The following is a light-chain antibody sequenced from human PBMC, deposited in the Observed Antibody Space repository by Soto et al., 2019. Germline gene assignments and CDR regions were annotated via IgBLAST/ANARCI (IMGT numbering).Light chain of an antibody. CDR2: DVS. CDR1: SSDVGGYNF. V-gene: IGLV2-11*01. J-gene: IGLJ1*01. Sequence: QSALKQPRSVSGSPGQSVTISCTGTSSDVGGYNFVSWYQQYPGKAPKLIIYDVSGRPSGVPDRFSGSKSGNTASLTISGLQAEDEADYYCCSYAGSFIFVFGTGTKLTVL. CDR3: CSYAGSFIFV.